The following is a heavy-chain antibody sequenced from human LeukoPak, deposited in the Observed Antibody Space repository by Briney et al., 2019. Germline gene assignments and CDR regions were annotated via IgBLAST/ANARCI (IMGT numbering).Heavy chain of an antibody. Sequence: GGSLRLSCAASGFTFSSYWMSWVRQAPGKGLEWVANIKQDGSEKYYVDSVKGRFTISRDNAKNSLYLQMNSLRAGDTALYYCAKDVVSSRWTNFDYWGQGTLVTVSS. V-gene: IGHV3-7*03. CDR1: GFTFSSYW. CDR3: AKDVVSSRWTNFDY. CDR2: IKQDGSEK. D-gene: IGHD6-13*01. J-gene: IGHJ4*02.